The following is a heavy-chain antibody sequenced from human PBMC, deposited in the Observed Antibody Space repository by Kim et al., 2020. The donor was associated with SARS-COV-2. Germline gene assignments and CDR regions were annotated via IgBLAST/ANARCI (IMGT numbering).Heavy chain of an antibody. Sequence: GGSLRLSCAASGFTISSYGMHWVRQAPGKGLEWVAVIWYDGISKYYADSVKGRFTISRDNSENTLYLQMNSLRAEDTAVYYCARDFSAYTAMVDYWGQG. CDR1: GFTISSYG. D-gene: IGHD5-18*01. V-gene: IGHV3-33*01. CDR2: IWYDGISK. CDR3: ARDFSAYTAMVDY. J-gene: IGHJ4*02.